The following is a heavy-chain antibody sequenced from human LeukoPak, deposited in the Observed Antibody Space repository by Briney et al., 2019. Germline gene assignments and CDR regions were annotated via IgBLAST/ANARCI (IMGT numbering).Heavy chain of an antibody. CDR3: ARGGPGWLDY. CDR2: MSYSGST. J-gene: IGHJ4*02. Sequence: PSETLSLTCTVSGGSITSSSYSWGWIRQPPGKGLEWIASMSYSGSTYYNPSLKSRVTISVDTSRNQFSLKLSSVTAADTAVYYCARGGPGWLDYWGQGTLVTVSS. CDR1: GGSITSSSYS. D-gene: IGHD5-24*01. V-gene: IGHV4-39*07.